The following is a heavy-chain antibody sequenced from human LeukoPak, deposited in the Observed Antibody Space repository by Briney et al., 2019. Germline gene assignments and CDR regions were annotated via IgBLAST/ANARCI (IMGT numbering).Heavy chain of an antibody. CDR3: ARAWPPLLYGFDP. D-gene: IGHD2-8*01. Sequence: PSETLPLTCTVSGGSISSSSYYWSWIRQHPGKGLEWIGYIYYSGSTYYNPSLKSRVTISVDTSKNQFSLKLSSVTAADTAVYYCARAWPPLLYGFDPWGQGTLVTVSS. CDR2: IYYSGST. CDR1: GGSISSSSYY. V-gene: IGHV4-31*03. J-gene: IGHJ5*02.